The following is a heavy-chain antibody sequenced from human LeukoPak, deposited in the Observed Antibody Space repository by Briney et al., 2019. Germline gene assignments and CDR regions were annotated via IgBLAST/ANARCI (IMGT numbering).Heavy chain of an antibody. V-gene: IGHV1-2*02. CDR2: INPNSGGT. D-gene: IGHD2-15*01. J-gene: IGHJ4*02. Sequence: ASVKVSCKASGYIFTGYYMHWVRQAPGQGLEWMGWINPNSGGTNYAQKFQGRVTMTTDTSTSTAYMELRSLRSDDTAVYYCARGNRIFDYWGQGTLVTVSS. CDR3: ARGNRIFDY. CDR1: GYIFTGYY.